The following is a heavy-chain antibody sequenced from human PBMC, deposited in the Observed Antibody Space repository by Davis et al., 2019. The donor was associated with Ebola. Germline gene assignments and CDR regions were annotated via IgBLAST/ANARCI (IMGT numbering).Heavy chain of an antibody. CDR2: TYSGGLS. CDR3: AAWVIGYCTTYSCYTSYNWFDP. J-gene: IGHJ5*02. Sequence: GGSLRLSCAASGLSVSDTYMTWVRQSPGRGLEWVSLTYSGGLSYYADSVKGRFTISRDSSMNTVYLQMSSLRAEDTAVYYCAAWVIGYCTTYSCYTSYNWFDPWGQGSLVTVSS. D-gene: IGHD2-2*01. V-gene: IGHV3-53*01. CDR1: GLSVSDTY.